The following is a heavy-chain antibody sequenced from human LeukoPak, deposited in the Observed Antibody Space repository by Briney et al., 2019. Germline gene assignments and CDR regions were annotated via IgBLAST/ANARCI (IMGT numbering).Heavy chain of an antibody. CDR3: ARDALYCSGGSCYSDGLDY. Sequence: PSETLSLTCTVSGGSISSGGYYWSWVRQHPGKGLEWIGYIYYSGSTYYNPSLKSRVTISVDTSKNQFSLKLSSVTAADTAVYYCARDALYCSGGSCYSDGLDYWGQGTLVTVSS. J-gene: IGHJ4*02. D-gene: IGHD2-15*01. CDR2: IYYSGST. CDR1: GGSISSGGYY. V-gene: IGHV4-31*03.